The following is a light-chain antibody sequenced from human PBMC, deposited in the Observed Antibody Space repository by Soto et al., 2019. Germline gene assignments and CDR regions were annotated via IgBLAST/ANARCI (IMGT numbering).Light chain of an antibody. CDR2: SAS. CDR1: QSVSRY. V-gene: IGKV3-11*01. J-gene: IGKJ4*01. CDR3: QQRSNWPLT. Sequence: EIVLTQSPATLSLSPGERATLSCRASQSVSRYLAWYQQKPGQAPRLLISSASNRATGIPARFSGSGSGTDFTLTISSLDPEDFAVYYCQQRSNWPLTFGGGTKVEIK.